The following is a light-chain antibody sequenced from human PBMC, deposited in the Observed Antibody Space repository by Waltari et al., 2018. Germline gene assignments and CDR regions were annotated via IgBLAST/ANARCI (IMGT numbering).Light chain of an antibody. CDR3: QKYGTRPAT. Sequence: EIVLTQSPASVSLSPGDRATLSCRASQSVGRTLAWYQQRPGQAPRLLIYDASRRATGIPDRFSGSGSGTDFSLNISRLEPEDFAVYYCQKYGTRPATFGQGTKVEVK. CDR2: DAS. J-gene: IGKJ1*01. CDR1: QSVGRT. V-gene: IGKV3-20*01.